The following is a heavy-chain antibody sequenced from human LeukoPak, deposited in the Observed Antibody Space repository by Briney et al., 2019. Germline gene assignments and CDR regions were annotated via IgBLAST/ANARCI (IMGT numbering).Heavy chain of an antibody. CDR3: ARGLSLSLTSRGIAAAAARSPLDY. V-gene: IGHV3-30-3*01. J-gene: IGHJ4*02. CDR2: MSYDGSNK. CDR1: GFTFSSYA. Sequence: PGGSLRLSCAASGFTFSSYAMHWVRQAPGKGLEWVAVMSYDGSNKYYADSVKGRFTISRDNSKNTLYLQMNRLRAEDTAVYYCARGLSLSLTSRGIAAAAARSPLDYWGQGTLVTVSS. D-gene: IGHD6-13*01.